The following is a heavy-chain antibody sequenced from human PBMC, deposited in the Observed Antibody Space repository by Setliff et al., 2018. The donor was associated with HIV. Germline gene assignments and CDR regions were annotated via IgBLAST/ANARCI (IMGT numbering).Heavy chain of an antibody. Sequence: PSETLSLTCTVSGGSISSYYWSWIRQPPGRGLEWIGYIYYSGSTYYNPSLKSRVTISIDTSKNQFSLKLSSVTAADTAVYYCARGVERNYFYYYYMDFWGKGTTVTAP. J-gene: IGHJ6*03. CDR3: ARGVERNYFYYYYMDF. V-gene: IGHV4-59*01. CDR1: GGSISSYY. CDR2: IYYSGST. D-gene: IGHD3-3*01.